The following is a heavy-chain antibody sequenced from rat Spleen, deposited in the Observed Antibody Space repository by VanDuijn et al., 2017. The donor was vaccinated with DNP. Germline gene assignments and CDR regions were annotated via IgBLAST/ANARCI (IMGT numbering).Heavy chain of an antibody. CDR2: VNSAGTT. CDR1: GYSITSSYR. V-gene: IGHV3-3*01. CDR3: ARSGFGAMDA. Sequence: EVQLQESGPGLVKTSQSLSLTCSVTGYSITSSYRWNWIRKFPGNKLEWMGSVNSAGTTNYNPSLKSRISITRDTSKNQFFLQLNSVTTEDTATYYCARSGFGAMDAWGQGTSVTVSS. J-gene: IGHJ4*01. D-gene: IGHD4-4*01.